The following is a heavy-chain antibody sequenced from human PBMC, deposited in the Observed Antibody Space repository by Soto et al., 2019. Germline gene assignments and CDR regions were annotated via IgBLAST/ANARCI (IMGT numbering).Heavy chain of an antibody. J-gene: IGHJ4*02. D-gene: IGHD1-7*01. CDR3: YKDGLNYGSFDY. V-gene: IGHV3-15*01. CDR1: GFTFSDAW. Sequence: KPGGSLRLSCAASGFTFSDAWMTWLRQTPGRGLEWVGRIKNKRSDEATDYAAAVKGRFIISRDDSKNTLYLQMHSLTTEDTAVYYRYKDGLNYGSFDYWGQGTLVTVSS. CDR2: IKNKRSDEAT.